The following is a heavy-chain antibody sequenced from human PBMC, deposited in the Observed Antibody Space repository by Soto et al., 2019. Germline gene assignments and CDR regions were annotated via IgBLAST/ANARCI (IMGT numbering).Heavy chain of an antibody. CDR2: INAGNGNP. D-gene: IGHD4-17*01. CDR1: GYTLTSHA. V-gene: IGHV1-3*01. J-gene: IGHJ4*02. Sequence: VASVKVSCKASGYTLTSHAIHWVRQAPGQRLEWMGWINAGNGNPKYSQKFQGRVTITRYTSASTAYMELSRLSSAASAVYYCASGVDYGEFDYWGQGTLVTVSS. CDR3: ASGVDYGEFDY.